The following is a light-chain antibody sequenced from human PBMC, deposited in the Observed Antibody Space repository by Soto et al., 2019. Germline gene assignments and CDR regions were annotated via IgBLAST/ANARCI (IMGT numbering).Light chain of an antibody. CDR3: AAWDDSLDGFWV. CDR1: SSNIGSNT. CDR2: NNN. Sequence: QAVVTQPPSASGTPGQRVTISCSGSSSNIGSNTVSWYQQFPGTAPKLLIHNNNQRPSGVPDRFSGSKSGTSASLAISGLQSDDEADYYCAAWDDSLDGFWVFGGGTKLTVL. V-gene: IGLV1-44*01. J-gene: IGLJ3*02.